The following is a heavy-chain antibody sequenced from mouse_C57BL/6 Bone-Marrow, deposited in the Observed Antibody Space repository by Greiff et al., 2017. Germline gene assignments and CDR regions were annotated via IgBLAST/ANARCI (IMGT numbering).Heavy chain of an antibody. CDR3: ARDLIWCFDY. V-gene: IGHV3-6*01. CDR1: GYSITRGYY. Sequence: EVQLQQSGPGLVKPSQSLSLTCSVTGYSITRGYYWNWIRQFPGNQLECMGYISYDGSNNYNPSLKNRISITLDTSKNQFFLKLNSVTTEDTAAKYCARDLIWCFDYWGQGTTLTVSS. CDR2: ISYDGSN. D-gene: IGHD2-10*01. J-gene: IGHJ2*01.